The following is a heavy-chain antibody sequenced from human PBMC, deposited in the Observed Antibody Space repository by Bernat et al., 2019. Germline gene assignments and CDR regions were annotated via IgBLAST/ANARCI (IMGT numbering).Heavy chain of an antibody. CDR3: AREAYSHGGLGDRDY. Sequence: QVQLVESGGGVVQPGRSRRLSCAASGFTFSRYAIQWVRQAPGKGLEWVAVISADGGIKYYADSVKGRFTISRDNSKNTLYLQMNSLRPEDTAVYYWAREAYSHGGLGDRDYWGPGILVTVSS. V-gene: IGHV3-30-3*01. CDR1: GFTFSRYA. J-gene: IGHJ4*02. CDR2: ISADGGIK. D-gene: IGHD3-16*01.